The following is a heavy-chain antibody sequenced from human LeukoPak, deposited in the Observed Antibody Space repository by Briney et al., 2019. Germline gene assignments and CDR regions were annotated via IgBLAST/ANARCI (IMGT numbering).Heavy chain of an antibody. CDR2: ISAYNGIT. CDR3: ARDRLYYYDSSGYDY. D-gene: IGHD3-22*01. V-gene: IGHV1-18*01. Sequence: ASVKVSCKASGYTFTSYGISWVRQAPGQGLEWMGWISAYNGITNYAQKLQGRVTMTTDTSTSTAYMELRSLRSDDTAVYYCARDRLYYYDSSGYDYWGQGTLVTVSS. J-gene: IGHJ4*02. CDR1: GYTFTSYG.